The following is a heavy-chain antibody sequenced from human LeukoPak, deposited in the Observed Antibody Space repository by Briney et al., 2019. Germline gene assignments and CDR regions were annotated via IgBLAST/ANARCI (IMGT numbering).Heavy chain of an antibody. V-gene: IGHV3-30*02. Sequence: GGSLRLSCAASGFTFSSYGIHWVRQAPGKGLEWVAFIRYDGSNKYYTDSVKGRFTISRDNAKNTLYLQMNSLRAEDTAVYYCARDHRGSGSRYYYYYMDVWGKGTTVTIS. CDR2: IRYDGSNK. D-gene: IGHD3-10*01. CDR1: GFTFSSYG. J-gene: IGHJ6*03. CDR3: ARDHRGSGSRYYYYYMDV.